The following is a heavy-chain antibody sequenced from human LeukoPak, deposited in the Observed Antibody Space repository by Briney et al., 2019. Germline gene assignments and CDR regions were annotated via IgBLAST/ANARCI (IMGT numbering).Heavy chain of an antibody. CDR2: IKQDGSDK. D-gene: IGHD6-6*01. V-gene: IGHV3-7*01. Sequence: GGSLRLSCAASGFTFSSYWMSWVRQAPGKGLEWVANIKQDGSDKFYVDSVKGRFTISRDNAKNSLYLQMNSLRGEDTAVYYCARDLGVRSRPYSDYWGQGTLVTVSS. J-gene: IGHJ4*02. CDR3: ARDLGVRSRPYSDY. CDR1: GFTFSSYW.